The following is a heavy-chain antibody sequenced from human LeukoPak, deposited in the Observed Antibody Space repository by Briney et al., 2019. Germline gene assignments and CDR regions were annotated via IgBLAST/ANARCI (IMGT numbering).Heavy chain of an antibody. Sequence: GGSLRLSCAASGFTVSSNYMSWVRQAPGMGLEWVSIIYSDGTTYYVDSVKGRFTISRDNSKNTLYLQMNSLRAEDTAVYYCARWFCTSTSCYYDYWGQGTLVTVSS. CDR1: GFTVSSNY. D-gene: IGHD2-2*01. V-gene: IGHV3-53*01. CDR3: ARWFCTSTSCYYDY. CDR2: IYSDGTT. J-gene: IGHJ4*02.